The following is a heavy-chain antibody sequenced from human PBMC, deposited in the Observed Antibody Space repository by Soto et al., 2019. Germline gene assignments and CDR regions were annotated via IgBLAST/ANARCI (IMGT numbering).Heavy chain of an antibody. Sequence: PSEPLSLTCNVSGGSISTYYWNWIRQSPGKGLEWIGYISDGGSTNYNPSLKSRVTISVDTSKKQVSLKLSSVTAADTAVYYCARFRVVVVPAAIRSGIYYYYGMDGWGQGTTVRVSS. V-gene: IGHV4-59*12. CDR1: GGSISTYY. J-gene: IGHJ6*02. CDR3: ARFRVVVVPAAIRSGIYYYYGMDG. CDR2: ISDGGST. D-gene: IGHD2-2*02.